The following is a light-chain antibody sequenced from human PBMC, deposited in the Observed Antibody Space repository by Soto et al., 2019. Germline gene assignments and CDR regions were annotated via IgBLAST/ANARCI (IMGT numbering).Light chain of an antibody. J-gene: IGKJ3*01. CDR2: KAS. Sequence: DIQMTQSPSTLSASIGDRVNITCRASQSISSWLAWYQQKPGKAPKVLIYKASNLESGVPSRFSGSGSETEFTLTISSLQPDDFATYFCQQANTFPFTFGPGTKVDIK. CDR1: QSISSW. CDR3: QQANTFPFT. V-gene: IGKV1-5*03.